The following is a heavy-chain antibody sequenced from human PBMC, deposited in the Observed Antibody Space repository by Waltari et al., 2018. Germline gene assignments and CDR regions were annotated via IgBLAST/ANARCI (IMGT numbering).Heavy chain of an antibody. D-gene: IGHD2-15*01. CDR3: ARDRGRGLYLDS. CDR1: GDSMGSRDF. V-gene: IGHV4-4*02. Sequence: QLQLQQSGPGLVKPSESLSLTCVVSGDSMGSRDFWSWVRKSPGKGLEWIGQVHRSGRTNYNPSLASRGTMSIDTSSNQFSLKVPSPTAADTAIYYCARDRGRGLYLDSWGQGILVTVSP. CDR2: VHRSGRT. J-gene: IGHJ4*02.